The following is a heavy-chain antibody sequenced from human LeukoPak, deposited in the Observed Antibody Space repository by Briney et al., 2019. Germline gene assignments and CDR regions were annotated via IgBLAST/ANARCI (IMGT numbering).Heavy chain of an antibody. V-gene: IGHV4-4*07. CDR1: GGSISSYY. Sequence: SETLSLTCTVSGGSISSYYWSWIRQPAGKGLEWIGRIYTSGSTNYNPSLKSRVTMAVDTSKNQFSLKLSSVTAADTAVYYCARVSSGSYYNYYYYYMDVWGKGTTVTVSS. J-gene: IGHJ6*03. CDR2: IYTSGST. D-gene: IGHD1-26*01. CDR3: ARVSSGSYYNYYYYYMDV.